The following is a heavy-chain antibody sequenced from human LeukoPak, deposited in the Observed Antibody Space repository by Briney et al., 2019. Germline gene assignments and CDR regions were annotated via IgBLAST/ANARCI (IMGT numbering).Heavy chain of an antibody. J-gene: IGHJ4*02. V-gene: IGHV1-8*01. CDR3: ARDSPTRWEPEASFDY. CDR2: MNPNSGNT. D-gene: IGHD1-26*01. CDR1: GYTFASYD. Sequence: ASVKVSCKASGYTFASYDINWVRQATGQGLEWMGWMNPNSGNTGYAQKFQGRVTMTTDTSTSTAYMQLTSLRSDDTAVYYCARDSPTRWEPEASFDYWGQGTLVTVSS.